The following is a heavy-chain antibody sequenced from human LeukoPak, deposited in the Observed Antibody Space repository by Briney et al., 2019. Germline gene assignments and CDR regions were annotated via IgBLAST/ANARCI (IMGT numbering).Heavy chain of an antibody. CDR2: IYYSGST. D-gene: IGHD3-22*01. V-gene: IGHV4-39*01. CDR3: ARQLYYYDSSGYFDY. CDR1: GGSSSSTNYY. J-gene: IGHJ4*02. Sequence: SETLSLTCTVSGGSSSSTNYYWGWIRQPPGKGLEWIGSIYYSGSTYYSPSLKSRVSISVDTSKNQFSLKLSSVTAADSAVYYCARQLYYYDSSGYFDYWGQGTLVTVSS.